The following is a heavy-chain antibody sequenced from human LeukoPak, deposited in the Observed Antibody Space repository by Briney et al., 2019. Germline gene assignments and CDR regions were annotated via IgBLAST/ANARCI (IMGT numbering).Heavy chain of an antibody. CDR3: ARDDDYGGNQAFG. Sequence: GGSLRLSCAASGFTVSSNYMSWVRQAPGKGLEWVSVIYSGGSTYYADSVKGRFTISRDYSKNTLYLQMNTLRAEDTAVYYCARDDDYGGNQAFGWGQGTLVTVSS. CDR1: GFTVSSNY. J-gene: IGHJ4*02. CDR2: IYSGGST. V-gene: IGHV3-53*01. D-gene: IGHD4-23*01.